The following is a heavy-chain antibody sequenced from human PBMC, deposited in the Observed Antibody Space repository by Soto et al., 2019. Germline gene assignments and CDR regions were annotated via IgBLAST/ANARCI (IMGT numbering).Heavy chain of an antibody. CDR3: ARFIEASSNYGMDV. J-gene: IGHJ6*02. V-gene: IGHV3-53*01. Sequence: TGGSLRLSCAASGFTVSRNYVSWVRQAPGKGLAWVSLSYSGGTTDYADSVKGRFTISRDNSKNTLYLQMNSLRAEDTSVHYCARFIEASSNYGMDVWGQGTTVTVSS. CDR1: GFTVSRNY. CDR2: SYSGGTT. D-gene: IGHD3-16*02.